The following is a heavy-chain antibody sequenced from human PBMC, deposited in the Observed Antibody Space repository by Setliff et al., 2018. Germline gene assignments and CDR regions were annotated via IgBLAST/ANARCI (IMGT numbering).Heavy chain of an antibody. Sequence: GGSLRLSCAASGFTFSDAWMNWVRQAPGKGLEWVGRIKSKADGGTADFAAPVKGRFTISRDDSKNTMSLQMNSLKTEDTAVYYCAGPPRGDSSGYYYPPSYWGQGTLVTVSS. CDR3: AGPPRGDSSGYYYPPSY. CDR2: IKSKADGGTA. J-gene: IGHJ4*02. V-gene: IGHV3-15*01. CDR1: GFTFSDAW. D-gene: IGHD3-22*01.